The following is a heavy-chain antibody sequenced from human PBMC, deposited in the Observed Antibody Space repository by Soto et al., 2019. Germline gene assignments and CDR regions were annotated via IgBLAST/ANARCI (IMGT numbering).Heavy chain of an antibody. CDR2: IRSKIDGETA. CDR1: GFAFSKAW. J-gene: IGHJ3*02. D-gene: IGHD1-26*01. V-gene: IGHV3-15*01. CDR3: TTDWGATVHHEASVYDM. Sequence: EVQLVESGGGLVQPGGSLRLSCAASGFAFSKAWMTWVRQAPGKGLEWVGRIRSKIDGETADYAAPVRGRFTILRDDSKEMIYLQMRSLKTEDTDLYYCTTDWGATVHHEASVYDMWGRGTMVAVSS.